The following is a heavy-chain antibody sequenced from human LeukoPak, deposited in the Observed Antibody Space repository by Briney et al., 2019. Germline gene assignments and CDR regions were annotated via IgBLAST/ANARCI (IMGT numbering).Heavy chain of an antibody. V-gene: IGHV4-59*01. CDR2: IYYSGST. D-gene: IGHD3-9*01. CDR3: ARLTGYSSESWFDP. Sequence: SETLSLTCTVSGGSISSYYWSWIRQPPGKGLEWSGYIYYSGSTNYKSSLKSRVTISVDTSKNQCSLKLSSVTAADTAVYYCARLTGYSSESWFDPWGQGTLVTVSS. CDR1: GGSISSYY. J-gene: IGHJ5*02.